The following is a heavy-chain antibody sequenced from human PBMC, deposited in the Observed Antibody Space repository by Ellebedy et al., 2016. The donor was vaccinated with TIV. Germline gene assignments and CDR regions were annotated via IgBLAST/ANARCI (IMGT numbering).Heavy chain of an antibody. V-gene: IGHV4-39*02. Sequence: SETLSLTCTVSGGSISSSSYYWGWIRQPPGKGLEWIGSIYYSGNTYYNPSLKSQVTISVDTSKNQFSLKVTSVTAADTAIYYCARDPGGGNPRGLIDIWGQGTMVTVSS. D-gene: IGHD2-15*01. CDR3: ARDPGGGNPRGLIDI. CDR2: IYYSGNT. CDR1: GGSISSSSYY. J-gene: IGHJ3*02.